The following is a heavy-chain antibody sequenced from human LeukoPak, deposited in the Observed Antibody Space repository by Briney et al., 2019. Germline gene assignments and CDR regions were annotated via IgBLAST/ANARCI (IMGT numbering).Heavy chain of an antibody. V-gene: IGHV4-30-4*08. CDR1: GGSISSGDYY. D-gene: IGHD2-2*01. J-gene: IGHJ2*01. CDR2: IYYSGST. Sequence: SQTLSLTCTVSGGSISSGDYYWSWIRQPPGKGLEWIGYIYYSGSTNYNPSLKSRVTISVDTSKNQFSLKLSSVTAADTAVYYCARVPRVVVPAAMSWYFDLWGRGTLVTVSS. CDR3: ARVPRVVVPAAMSWYFDL.